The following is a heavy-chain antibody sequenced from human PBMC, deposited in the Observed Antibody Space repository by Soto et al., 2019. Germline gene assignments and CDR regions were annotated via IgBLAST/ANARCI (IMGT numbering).Heavy chain of an antibody. D-gene: IGHD3-9*01. J-gene: IGHJ6*02. CDR2: IIPIFGTA. CDR1: GGTFSSYA. Sequence: SVKVSCKASGGTFSSYAISWVRQAPGQGLEWMGGIIPIFGTANYAQKFQGRVTITADESTSTAYMELSSLRSEDTAVYYCARGPSGGILTGYYARYYYGMDVWGQGSTVTGSS. V-gene: IGHV1-69*13. CDR3: ARGPSGGILTGYYARYYYGMDV.